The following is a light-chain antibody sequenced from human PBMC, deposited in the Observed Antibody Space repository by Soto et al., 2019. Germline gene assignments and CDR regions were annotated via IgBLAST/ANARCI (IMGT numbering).Light chain of an antibody. CDR3: AAWDDSLSALV. Sequence: QSVLTQPPSASGTPGQRVTISCSGGSSNIGTNFVSWYQQLPGTAPKLLIHRNNQRPSGVPDRFSGSRSGTSAPLAISGLRSEDEVDYFCAAWDDSLSALVFGGGTKLTVL. V-gene: IGLV1-47*01. J-gene: IGLJ2*01. CDR1: SSNIGTNF. CDR2: RNN.